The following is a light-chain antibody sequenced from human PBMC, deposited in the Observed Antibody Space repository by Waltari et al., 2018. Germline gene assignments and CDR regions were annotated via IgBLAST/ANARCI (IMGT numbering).Light chain of an antibody. CDR1: QSVGRY. V-gene: IGKV3-20*01. Sequence: EILLTQSPGTLSFSPGERATLSCRSSQSVGRYLAWYKQQHGQAPRLLIYDASTSATGIPDRFSGGGSGTDFSLTISRLEPEDFAVYYCQMYVRLPVTFGQGTKVEI. CDR3: QMYVRLPVT. CDR2: DAS. J-gene: IGKJ1*01.